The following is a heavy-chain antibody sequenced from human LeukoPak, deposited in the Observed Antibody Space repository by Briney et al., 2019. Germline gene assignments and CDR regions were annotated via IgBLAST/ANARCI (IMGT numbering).Heavy chain of an antibody. V-gene: IGHV3-30*18. CDR2: TSDDGRNK. J-gene: IGHJ4*02. Sequence: GGSLRLSCAASGFIFSSYAMHWVRQAPGKGLEWVAVTSDDGRNKHYADSVKGRFTISRDNSKSTLYLQVNSLRPEDTALYYCAKAMSKNFDYWGQGTLVTVSS. D-gene: IGHD3-10*02. CDR1: GFIFSSYA. CDR3: AKAMSKNFDY.